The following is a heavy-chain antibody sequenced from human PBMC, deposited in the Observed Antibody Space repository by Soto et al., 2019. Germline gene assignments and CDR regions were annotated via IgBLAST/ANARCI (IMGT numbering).Heavy chain of an antibody. V-gene: IGHV1-69*01. CDR1: GGTFSSYA. J-gene: IGHJ3*02. D-gene: IGHD5-12*01. CDR2: IIPIFGTA. CDR3: ATTMPPRDGYNHDAFDI. Sequence: QVQLVQSGDEVKKPGSSVKVSCKASGGTFSSYAISWVRQAPGQGLEWMGGIIPIFGTANYAQKFQGRVTITADESTRTAYMELSSLRSEDTAVYYCATTMPPRDGYNHDAFDIWGQGTMVTVSS.